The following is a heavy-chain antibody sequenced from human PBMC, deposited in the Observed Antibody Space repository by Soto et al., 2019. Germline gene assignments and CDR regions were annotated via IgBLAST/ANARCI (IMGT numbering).Heavy chain of an antibody. CDR1: GGTFSSYA. CDR2: IIPIFGTA. CDR3: ASPASHSGWLQYTDAFDI. D-gene: IGHD5-12*01. Sequence: ASVKVSCKASGGTFSSYAISWVRQAPGQGLEWMGGIIPIFGTANYAQKFQGRVTITADESTSTAYMELSSLRSEDTAAYYCASPASHSGWLQYTDAFDIWGQGTMVTVSS. V-gene: IGHV1-69*13. J-gene: IGHJ3*02.